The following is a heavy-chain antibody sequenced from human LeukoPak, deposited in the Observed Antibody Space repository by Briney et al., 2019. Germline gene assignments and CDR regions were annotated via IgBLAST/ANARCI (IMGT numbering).Heavy chain of an antibody. J-gene: IGHJ4*02. CDR2: INQDGSEK. V-gene: IGHV3-7*01. CDR1: GFTFSSYG. CDR3: ARLWFGESPLDY. D-gene: IGHD3-10*01. Sequence: GGSLRLSCEASGFTFSSYGMSWVRQAPGKGLEWVANINQDGSEKYYVDSVKGRFTISRDNAKNSLYLQMNSLRAEDTAVYYCARLWFGESPLDYWGQGTLVTVSS.